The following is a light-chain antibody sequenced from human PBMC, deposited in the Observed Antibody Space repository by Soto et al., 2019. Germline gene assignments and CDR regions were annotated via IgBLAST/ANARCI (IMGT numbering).Light chain of an antibody. Sequence: EIVMMPSPGPLSLSPGEIATLPCRASQSVSSSYLGWYQQKPGQAPRLLMYGASSRATGIPERFSGSGSGTDFTLTISRLEPEDFAVYYCQQCGSSSTFGQGTRLEIK. J-gene: IGKJ5*01. CDR3: QQCGSSST. CDR1: QSVSSSY. V-gene: IGKV3-20*01. CDR2: GAS.